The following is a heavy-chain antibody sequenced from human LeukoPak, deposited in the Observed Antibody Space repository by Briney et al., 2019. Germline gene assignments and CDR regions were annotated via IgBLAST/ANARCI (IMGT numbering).Heavy chain of an antibody. V-gene: IGHV3-30*04. CDR2: ISYDGSNK. Sequence: GGSQRLSCAASGFTFSSYAMHWVRQAPGKGLEWVAVISYDGSNKYYADSVKGRFTISRDNSKNTLYLQMNSLRAEDTAVYYCARDPVYYGSGSYSRFDPWGQGTLVTVSS. CDR1: GFTFSSYA. D-gene: IGHD3-10*01. CDR3: ARDPVYYGSGSYSRFDP. J-gene: IGHJ5*02.